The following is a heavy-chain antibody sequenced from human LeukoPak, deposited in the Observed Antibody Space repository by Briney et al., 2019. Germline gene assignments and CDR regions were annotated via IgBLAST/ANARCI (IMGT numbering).Heavy chain of an antibody. Sequence: PGGSLRLSCAASGFTFSSYAMSWVRQAPGKGLEWVAVISYDGSNKYYADSVKGRFTISRDNSKNTLYLQMNSLRAEDTAVYYCARALFGYCSSTSLCDYWGQGTLVTVSS. V-gene: IGHV3-30-3*01. J-gene: IGHJ4*02. D-gene: IGHD2-2*01. CDR2: ISYDGSNK. CDR1: GFTFSSYA. CDR3: ARALFGYCSSTSLCDY.